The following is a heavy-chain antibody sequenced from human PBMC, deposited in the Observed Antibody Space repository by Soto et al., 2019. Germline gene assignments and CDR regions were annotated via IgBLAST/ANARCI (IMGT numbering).Heavy chain of an antibody. J-gene: IGHJ1*01. CDR2: ISYDGSNK. D-gene: IGHD2-15*01. V-gene: IGHV3-30*18. Sequence: GGSLRLSCAASGFTFSSYGMHWVRQAPGKGLEWVAVISYDGSNKYYADSVKGRFTISRDNSKNTLYLQMNSLRAEDTAVYYCAKEGVGYCSGGSCPEYFQHWGQGTLVTVSS. CDR1: GFTFSSYG. CDR3: AKEGVGYCSGGSCPEYFQH.